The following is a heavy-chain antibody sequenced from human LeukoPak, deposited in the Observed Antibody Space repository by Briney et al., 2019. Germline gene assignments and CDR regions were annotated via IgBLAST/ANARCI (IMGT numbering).Heavy chain of an antibody. D-gene: IGHD6-13*01. CDR3: AKYTAAGTMFPVDY. CDR1: GFTFSSCA. J-gene: IGHJ4*02. CDR2: ISDSGGST. Sequence: GGSLRLSCAASGFTFSSCAMSWVRQTPGKGLEWVSAISDSGGSTYYADSVKGRFTISRDNSKNTLYLQMNSLRAEDTAVYYCAKYTAAGTMFPVDYWGQGTLVTVSS. V-gene: IGHV3-23*01.